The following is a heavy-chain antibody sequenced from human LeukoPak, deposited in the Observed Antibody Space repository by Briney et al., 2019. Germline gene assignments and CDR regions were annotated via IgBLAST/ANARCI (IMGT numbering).Heavy chain of an antibody. Sequence: GGSLRLSCAASGFTVSSNSMSWVRQAPGKGLEWVSFIYSDNTHYSDSVKGRFTISRDNSKNTLYLEMNSLRAEDTAVYYCARRAGAYSHPYDYWGQGTLVTVSS. CDR3: ARRAGAYSHPYDY. CDR2: IYSDNT. V-gene: IGHV3-53*01. D-gene: IGHD4/OR15-4a*01. J-gene: IGHJ4*02. CDR1: GFTVSSNS.